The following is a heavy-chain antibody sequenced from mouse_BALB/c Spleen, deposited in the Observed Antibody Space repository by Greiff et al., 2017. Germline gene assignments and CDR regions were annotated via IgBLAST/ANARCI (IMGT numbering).Heavy chain of an antibody. CDR2: IDPANGNT. CDR1: GFNIKDTY. CDR3: ARWGPYDDDRMDY. D-gene: IGHD2-4*01. J-gene: IGHJ4*01. Sequence: VQLKESGAELVKPGASVKLSCTASGFNIKDTYMHWVKQRPEQGLEWIGRIDPANGNTKYDPKFQGKATITADTSSNTAYLQLSSLTSEDTAVYYCARWGPYDDDRMDYWGQGTSVTVSA. V-gene: IGHV14-3*02.